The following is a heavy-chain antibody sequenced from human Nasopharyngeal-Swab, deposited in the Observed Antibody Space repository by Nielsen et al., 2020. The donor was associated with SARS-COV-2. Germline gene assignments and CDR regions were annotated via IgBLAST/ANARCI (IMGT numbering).Heavy chain of an antibody. J-gene: IGHJ4*02. V-gene: IGHV3-30*04. CDR2: MSSDGNYI. Sequence: WIRQSPGKGLEWVAVMSSDGNYIYDAESVRGRFTISRDNSKDTLFLQMSSLRTEDTAVYFCATLPMGPTRGDFWGQGTLVTVSS. D-gene: IGHD1-26*01. CDR3: ATLPMGPTRGDF.